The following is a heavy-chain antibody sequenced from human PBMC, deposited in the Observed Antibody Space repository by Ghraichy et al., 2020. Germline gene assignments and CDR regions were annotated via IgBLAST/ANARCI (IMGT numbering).Heavy chain of an antibody. CDR1: GFTFSRYG. J-gene: IGHJ6*02. V-gene: IGHV3-30*18. CDR3: AKERDTSGYYSFRGDYYGVDV. CDR2: ISYDGNSK. Sequence: GGSLRLSCAASGFTFSRYGMHWVRQAPGKGLEWVAVISYDGNSKYSPDYRFTISRDNSNNTLYLQMNSLRAEDTAVYYCAKERDTSGYYSFRGDYYGVDVWGQGTTVTVSS. D-gene: IGHD3-22*01.